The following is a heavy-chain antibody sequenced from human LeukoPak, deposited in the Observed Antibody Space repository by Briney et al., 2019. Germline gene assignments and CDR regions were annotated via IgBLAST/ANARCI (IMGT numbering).Heavy chain of an antibody. CDR1: GYTFTDYY. V-gene: IGHV1-2*02. CDR2: INPNSGGT. D-gene: IGHD6-6*01. CDR3: ARGATRIIPTARRWFYP. J-gene: IGHJ5*02. Sequence: ASVKVSCKASGYTFTDYYVHWVRQAPGQGLEWMAWINPNSGGTNYAQKFQGRVTLTRDTSIGTAYMELSSLRSDDTAVYYCARGATRIIPTARRWFYPWGRGTLVSVSS.